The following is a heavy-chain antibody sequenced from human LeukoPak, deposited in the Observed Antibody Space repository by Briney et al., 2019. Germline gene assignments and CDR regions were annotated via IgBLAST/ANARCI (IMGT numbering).Heavy chain of an antibody. D-gene: IGHD3-22*01. J-gene: IGHJ4*02. CDR3: ARGRYYYDSSGLDY. V-gene: IGHV4-34*01. Sequence: SETLSLTCAVYGGSFSGYYWSWIRQPPGKGLEWIGEINHSGSTNYNPSLKSRVTISVDTSKNQFSLKLSSVTAADTAVYYCARGRYYYDSSGLDYWGQGTLVTVSS. CDR1: GGSFSGYY. CDR2: INHSGST.